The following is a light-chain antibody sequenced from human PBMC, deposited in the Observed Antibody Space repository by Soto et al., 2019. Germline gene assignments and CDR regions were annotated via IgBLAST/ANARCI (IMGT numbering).Light chain of an antibody. Sequence: DIQMTQSPSTLSASVGVRVTITCRASQSISSWLAWYQQKPGKAPKLLIYKASSLESGVPSRFSGSGSGTEFTLTISSLQPDDFATYYCQQYNSSPTVGQGTKVEIK. CDR1: QSISSW. J-gene: IGKJ1*01. CDR3: QQYNSSPT. V-gene: IGKV1-5*03. CDR2: KAS.